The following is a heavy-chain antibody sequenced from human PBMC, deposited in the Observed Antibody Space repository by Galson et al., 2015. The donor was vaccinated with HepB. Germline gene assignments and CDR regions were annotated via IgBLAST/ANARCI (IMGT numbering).Heavy chain of an antibody. Sequence: ETLSLTCAVYGGSFSGYYWSWIRQPPGKGLEWIGEINHSGSTNYNPSLKSRVTISVDTSKNQFSLKLSSATAADTAVYYCAPTGSSGSSWYESNNWFDPWGQGTLVTVSS. CDR3: APTGSSGSSWYESNNWFDP. V-gene: IGHV4-34*01. D-gene: IGHD6-13*01. CDR1: GGSFSGYY. J-gene: IGHJ5*02. CDR2: INHSGST.